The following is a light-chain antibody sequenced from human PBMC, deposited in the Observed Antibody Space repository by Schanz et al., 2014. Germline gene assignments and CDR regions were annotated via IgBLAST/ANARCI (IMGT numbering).Light chain of an antibody. V-gene: IGKV1-17*01. CDR2: AAS. CDR1: QDISSY. CDR3: QQYNSYGT. J-gene: IGKJ1*01. Sequence: IQLTQSPSSLSASVRDRVTITCRASQDISSYLGWYQQKPGKAPKRLIYAASSLQSGVPSRFSGSGSGTEFTLTISSLQPEDFATYYCQQYNSYGTFGQGTKVEIK.